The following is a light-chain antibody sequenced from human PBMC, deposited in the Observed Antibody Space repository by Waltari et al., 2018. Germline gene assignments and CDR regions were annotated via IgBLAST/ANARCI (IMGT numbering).Light chain of an antibody. CDR3: AAWDESHYV. Sequence: QSVLTQPPSASGTPGQRVSISCSGSYSNPGSNYLYWYQQLPGAAPNLLIYRNNQRPSGGPDRFSASKYGTSASLAISGLRSEDEAVYYCAAWDESHYVFGPGTKVTVL. CDR2: RNN. CDR1: YSNPGSNY. J-gene: IGLJ1*01. V-gene: IGLV1-47*01.